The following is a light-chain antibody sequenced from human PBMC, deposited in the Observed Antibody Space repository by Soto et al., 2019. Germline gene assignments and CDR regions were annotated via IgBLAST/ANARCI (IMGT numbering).Light chain of an antibody. V-gene: IGLV2-14*03. J-gene: IGLJ1*01. CDR3: SSFTTSTSYV. CDR2: DVS. CDR1: SSDVGAYDY. Sequence: QSALPQPASVSGSPGQSITISCTGTSSDVGAYDYVSWYQQHPGEVPKLMIFDVSDRPSGVSNRFSGSKSGNTASLTIAGIQAEDEDDYYCSSFTTSTSYVFGTGTKVTV.